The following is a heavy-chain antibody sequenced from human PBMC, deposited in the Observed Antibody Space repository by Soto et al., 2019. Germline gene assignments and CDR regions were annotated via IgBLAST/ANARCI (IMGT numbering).Heavy chain of an antibody. CDR2: IYYSGST. CDR1: GGSISSYY. Sequence: SETLSLTCTVSGGSISSYYWSWIRQPPGKGLEWIGYIYYSGSTNYNPSLKSRVTISVDTSKNQFSLKLSSVTAADTAVYYCAGPGSYSNWRYWAQGTLVTVSS. D-gene: IGHD1-26*01. V-gene: IGHV4-59*01. J-gene: IGHJ4*02. CDR3: AGPGSYSNWRY.